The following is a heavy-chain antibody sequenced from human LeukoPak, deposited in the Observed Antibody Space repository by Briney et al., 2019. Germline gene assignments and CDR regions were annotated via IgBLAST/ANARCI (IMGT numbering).Heavy chain of an antibody. Sequence: SETLSLTCAVYGGSFSGYYWSWIRQPPVKGLEWIGEINHSGSTNYNPSLKSRVTISVDTSKNQFSLKLSSVTAADTAVYYCARPGRDGYNYVYWGQGTLVTVSS. CDR2: INHSGST. J-gene: IGHJ4*02. CDR1: GGSFSGYY. D-gene: IGHD5-24*01. V-gene: IGHV4-34*01. CDR3: ARPGRDGYNYVY.